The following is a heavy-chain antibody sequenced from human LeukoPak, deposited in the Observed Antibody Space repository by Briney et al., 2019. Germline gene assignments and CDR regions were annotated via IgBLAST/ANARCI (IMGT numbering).Heavy chain of an antibody. CDR1: GFNFSNNL. J-gene: IGHJ4*02. D-gene: IGHD6-19*01. CDR2: SSFDGTKK. V-gene: IGHV3-30*09. Sequence: PGGSLRLSCASSGFNFSNNLLHWVRQAPGKGLEWVAVSSFDGTKKYYADSVKGRFVISGDNSKNTLYLQMNSLRAEDTAAYYCARVGNSSGWHDAFGYFDSRGKGVLVTVSS. CDR3: ARVGNSSGWHDAFGYFDS.